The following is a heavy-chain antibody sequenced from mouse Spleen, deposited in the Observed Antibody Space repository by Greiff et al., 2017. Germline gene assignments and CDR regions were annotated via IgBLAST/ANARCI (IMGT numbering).Heavy chain of an antibody. CDR1: GYTFTSYW. CDR3: AIRNWDEDWYFDV. CDR2: IHPSDSDT. Sequence: QVQLKQPGAELVKPGASVKVSCKASGYTFTSYWMHWVKQRPGQGLEWIGRIHPSDSDTNYNQKFKGKATLTVDKSSSTAYMQLSSLTSEDSAVYYCAIRNWDEDWYFDVWGAGTTVTVSS. J-gene: IGHJ1*01. D-gene: IGHD4-1*01. V-gene: IGHV1-74*01.